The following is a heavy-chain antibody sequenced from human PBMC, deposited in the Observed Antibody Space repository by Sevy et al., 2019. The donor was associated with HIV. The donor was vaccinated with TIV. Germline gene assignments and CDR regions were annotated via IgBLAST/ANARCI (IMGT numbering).Heavy chain of an antibody. Sequence: ASVKVSCKASVYTFNNYYMHWVRQAPGQGLEWMGIINPTGGSTSYAQKFQGRVTITRDTSTSTVFMELSSLRSEDTAVYYCARDLTIFGVIPDYWGQGTLVTVSS. CDR1: VYTFNNYY. CDR2: INPTGGST. CDR3: ARDLTIFGVIPDY. D-gene: IGHD3-3*01. V-gene: IGHV1-46*02. J-gene: IGHJ4*02.